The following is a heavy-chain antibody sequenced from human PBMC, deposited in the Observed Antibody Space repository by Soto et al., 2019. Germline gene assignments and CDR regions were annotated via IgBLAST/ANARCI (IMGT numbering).Heavy chain of an antibody. J-gene: IGHJ6*03. V-gene: IGHV5-51*01. CDR2: IYPGDSDT. Sequence: GESLKISCKGSGYSFTSYWIGWVRQMPGKGLEWMGIIYPGDSDTRYSPSFQGQVTISADKSISTAYLQWSSLKASDTAMYYFARHLGHYQSSYYYMDVWGKGTTVTVSS. D-gene: IGHD2-2*01. CDR3: ARHLGHYQSSYYYMDV. CDR1: GYSFTSYW.